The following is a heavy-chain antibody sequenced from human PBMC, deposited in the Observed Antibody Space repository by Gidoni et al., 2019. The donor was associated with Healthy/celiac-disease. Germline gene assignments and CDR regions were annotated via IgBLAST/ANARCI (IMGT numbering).Heavy chain of an antibody. CDR1: GGSFSGYY. V-gene: IGHV4-34*01. CDR2: INHSGST. D-gene: IGHD2-8*01. CDR3: ARPYCTNGVCYTRAFDI. Sequence: QVQLQQWGAGLLKPSATLSLTCAVYGGSFSGYYWSWIRQPPGKGLEWIGEINHSGSTNYNPSLKSRVTISVDTSKNQFSLKLSSVTAADTAVYYCARPYCTNGVCYTRAFDIWGQGTMVTASS. J-gene: IGHJ3*02.